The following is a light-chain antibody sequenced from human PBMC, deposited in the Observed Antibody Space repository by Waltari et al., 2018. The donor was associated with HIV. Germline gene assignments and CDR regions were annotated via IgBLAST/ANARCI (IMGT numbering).Light chain of an antibody. CDR2: EAS. J-gene: IGKJ5*01. Sequence: DIEMTQSPSSLSASVGDRVTITCRASQGIRSHLAWYQQKPGTAPKLLIYEASTLQSGVSSRFSGSGSGTDFTLTINSLQSDDVATYCCQKYNSVPITFGQGTRLDI. V-gene: IGKV1-27*01. CDR1: QGIRSH. CDR3: QKYNSVPIT.